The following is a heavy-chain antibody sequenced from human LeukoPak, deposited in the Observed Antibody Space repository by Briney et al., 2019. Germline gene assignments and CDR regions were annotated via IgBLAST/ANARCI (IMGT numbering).Heavy chain of an antibody. CDR3: ARSSVVLRFLEWLGEFDY. J-gene: IGHJ4*02. CDR1: GFTFSTYS. V-gene: IGHV3-48*01. Sequence: PGGSLRLSCAASGFTFSTYSMNWVRQVPGKGLEWVSYISSSGNSIYYADSVKGRFTISRDDAKNSLFLQMNSLRAEDTAVYYCARSSVVLRFLEWLGEFDYWGQGTLVTVSS. CDR2: ISSSGNSI. D-gene: IGHD3-3*01.